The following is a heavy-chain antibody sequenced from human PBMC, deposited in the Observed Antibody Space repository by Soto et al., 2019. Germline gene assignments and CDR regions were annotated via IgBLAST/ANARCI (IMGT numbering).Heavy chain of an antibody. CDR2: ISAHNGNT. CDR1: GYAFTTYG. Sequence: QVHLMQSGAEVKKPGASVKVSCQGSGYAFTTYGITWVRQAPGQGLEWMGWISAHNGNTNYAQKLQGRVTVTRDTSTSTAYMELRSLRYDATAVYYCARGRYGDYWGQGALVTVSS. J-gene: IGHJ4*02. D-gene: IGHD1-1*01. CDR3: ARGRYGDY. V-gene: IGHV1-18*01.